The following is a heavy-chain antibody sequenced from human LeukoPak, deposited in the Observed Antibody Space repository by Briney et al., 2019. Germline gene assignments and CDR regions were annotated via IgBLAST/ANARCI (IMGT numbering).Heavy chain of an antibody. D-gene: IGHD4-23*01. Sequence: PGGSLRLSCAASGLTFSNHWMSWVRQAPGKGLEWVANIKEDGSEKYYVDSMKGRFTISRDNAKNSLYLQMSSLRVEDTAVYYCARDCTGGYFDYWGQGTLVTVSS. CDR3: ARDCTGGYFDY. V-gene: IGHV3-7*03. CDR1: GLTFSNHW. CDR2: IKEDGSEK. J-gene: IGHJ4*02.